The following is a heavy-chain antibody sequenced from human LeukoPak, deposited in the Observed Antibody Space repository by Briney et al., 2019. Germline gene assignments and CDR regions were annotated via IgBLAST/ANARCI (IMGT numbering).Heavy chain of an antibody. V-gene: IGHV1-18*01. D-gene: IGHD6-19*01. Sequence: ASVKVSCKASGYTFTSYGISWVRQAPGQGLEWMGWISAYNGNTNYAQKLQGRVTITTDTSTSTAYMELRSLRSDDTAVYYCARESIAVAGNWFDPWGQGTLVTVSS. CDR3: ARESIAVAGNWFDP. J-gene: IGHJ5*02. CDR1: GYTFTSYG. CDR2: ISAYNGNT.